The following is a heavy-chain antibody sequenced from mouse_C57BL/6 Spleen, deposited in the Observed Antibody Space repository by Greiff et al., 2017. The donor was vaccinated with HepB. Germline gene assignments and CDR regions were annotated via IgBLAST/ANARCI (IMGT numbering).Heavy chain of an antibody. Sequence: EVQLVESGGGLVKPGGSLKLSCAASGFTFSSYTMSWVRQTPEKRLEWVATISGGGGNTYYPDSVKGRFTISRDNAKNTLYLQMSSLRSEDTALYYCARSLPYFDYWGQGTTLTVSS. V-gene: IGHV5-9*01. CDR3: ARSLPYFDY. CDR2: ISGGGGNT. J-gene: IGHJ2*01. D-gene: IGHD6-5*01. CDR1: GFTFSSYT.